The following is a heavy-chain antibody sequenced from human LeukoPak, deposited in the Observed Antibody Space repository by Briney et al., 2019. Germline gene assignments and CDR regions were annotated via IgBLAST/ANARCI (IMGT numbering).Heavy chain of an antibody. D-gene: IGHD3-22*01. J-gene: IGHJ4*02. CDR3: ARGYYDSSGWCYFDY. Sequence: PQTLSLTCTVSGGSISSGGYYWSWIRQHPGKGLEWIGYIYYSGSTYYNPSLKSRVTISVDTSKNQFSLKLSSVTAADTAVYYCARGYYDSSGWCYFDYWGQGTLVTVSS. CDR1: GGSISSGGYY. CDR2: IYYSGST. V-gene: IGHV4-31*03.